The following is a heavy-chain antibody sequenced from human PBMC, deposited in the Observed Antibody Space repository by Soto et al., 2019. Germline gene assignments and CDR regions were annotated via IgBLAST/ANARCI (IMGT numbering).Heavy chain of an antibody. V-gene: IGHV3-23*01. CDR3: AKDRSGGGWYYYYGMDV. D-gene: IGHD6-19*01. CDR1: GVTFSSHS. CDR2: ISGSGGST. J-gene: IGHJ6*01. Sequence: GGAMRLSCAACGVTFSSHSLNWVRQAPGKGLEWVSGISGSGGSTDYADYVKGRFTISRDNFKNTLYLQINSLRAEDTAVYYCAKDRSGGGWYYYYGMDVWGQGTTVTVSS.